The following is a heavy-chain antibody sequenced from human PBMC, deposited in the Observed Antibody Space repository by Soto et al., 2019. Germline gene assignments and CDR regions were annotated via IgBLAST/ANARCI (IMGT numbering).Heavy chain of an antibody. CDR1: GGSISSGDYY. V-gene: IGHV4-30-4*01. CDR3: ARTLGYCSGGSCSTRGSVDP. CDR2: IYYSGST. Sequence: SETLSLTCTVSGGSISSGDYYWSWILQPPGKGLEWIGYIYYSGSTYYNPSLKSRVTISVDTSKNQFSLKLSSVTAADTAVYYCARTLGYCSGGSCSTRGSVDPWGQGTLVTVSS. J-gene: IGHJ5*02. D-gene: IGHD2-15*01.